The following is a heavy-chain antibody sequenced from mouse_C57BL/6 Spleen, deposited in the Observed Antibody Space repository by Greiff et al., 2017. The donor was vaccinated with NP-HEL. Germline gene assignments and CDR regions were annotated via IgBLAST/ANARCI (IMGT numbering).Heavy chain of an antibody. CDR2: IDPSDSYT. Sequence: QVQLQQSGAELVMPGASVKLSCKASGYTFTSYWMHWVKQRPGQGLEWIGEIDPSDSYTNYNQKFKSKSTLTVDKSSSTAYMQLSSLTSEDSAVYYCARGSTDDYFDYWGQGTTLTVSS. CDR3: ARGSTDDYFDY. V-gene: IGHV1-69*01. CDR1: GYTFTSYW. J-gene: IGHJ2*01. D-gene: IGHD1-1*01.